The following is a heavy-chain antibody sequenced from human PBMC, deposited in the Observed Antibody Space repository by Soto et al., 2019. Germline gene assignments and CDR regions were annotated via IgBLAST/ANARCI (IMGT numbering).Heavy chain of an antibody. CDR2: IIPVLGVT. D-gene: IGHD2-21*01. CDR1: GSTFSSYT. Sequence: QVQLVQSGAEVRKPGSSEEVSCMASGSTFSSYTVNWVRQAPGQGLEWIGRIIPVLGVTHYARRFQGRVTITADITSNTDNMELTRLISEDRPVYYGARRRYCAVDCYNKFYYVMDVWGQGTTVTVSS. J-gene: IGHJ6*02. V-gene: IGHV1-69*02. CDR3: ARRRYCAVDCYNKFYYVMDV.